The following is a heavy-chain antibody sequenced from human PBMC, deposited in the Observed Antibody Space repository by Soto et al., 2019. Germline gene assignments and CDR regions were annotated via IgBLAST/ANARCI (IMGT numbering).Heavy chain of an antibody. Sequence: SETLSLTCTVSGGSISSYYWSWIRQPPGKGLEWIGYIYYSGSTNYNPSLKSRVTISVDTSKNQFSLKLSSVTAADTAVYYCSRAITPMGMGAGWVDPWGQGTLVT. D-gene: IGHD5-12*01. CDR3: SRAITPMGMGAGWVDP. J-gene: IGHJ5*02. CDR2: IYYSGST. CDR1: GGSISSYY. V-gene: IGHV4-59*01.